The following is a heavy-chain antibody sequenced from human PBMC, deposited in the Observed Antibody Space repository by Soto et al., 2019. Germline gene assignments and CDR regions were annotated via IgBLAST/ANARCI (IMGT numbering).Heavy chain of an antibody. J-gene: IGHJ4*02. Sequence: QVQLVESGGGEVQPGRSLTLSCAASGFSFTSYGMHWVRQAPGKGLDWVALISSDGSNKYYPDSVKGRFTISRDNSKNTLYLQMNSLRSEDTAVYYCAAGLYFFDYCGQGTLVTVSS. D-gene: IGHD6-13*01. CDR1: GFSFTSYG. CDR3: AAGLYFFDY. CDR2: ISSDGSNK. V-gene: IGHV3-30*03.